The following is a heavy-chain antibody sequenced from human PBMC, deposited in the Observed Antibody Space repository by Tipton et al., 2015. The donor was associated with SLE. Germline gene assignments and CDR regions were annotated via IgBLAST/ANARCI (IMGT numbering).Heavy chain of an antibody. J-gene: IGHJ4*02. Sequence: SLRLSCAASGFTFSSYAMHWVRQAPGKGLEWVAVISYDGSNKCYADSVKGRFTISRDNSKNTLYLQMNSLRAEDTAVYYCASYLYYGSGSLFYWGQGTLVTVSS. D-gene: IGHD3-10*01. CDR2: ISYDGSNK. CDR3: ASYLYYGSGSLFY. CDR1: GFTFSSYA. V-gene: IGHV3-30*04.